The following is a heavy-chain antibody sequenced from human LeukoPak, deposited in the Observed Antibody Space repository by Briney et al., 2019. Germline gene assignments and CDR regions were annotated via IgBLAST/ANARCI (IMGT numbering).Heavy chain of an antibody. CDR3: ASLGNTWAAYYYGMDV. Sequence: GGSLRLSCAASGFTFRNDAMSWVRQAPGKGLEWVSSISSSSSYIYYADSVKGRFTISRDNAKNSLYLQMNSLRAEDTAVYYCASLGNTWAAYYYGMDVWGQGTTVTVSS. CDR1: GFTFRNDA. D-gene: IGHD1-26*01. J-gene: IGHJ6*02. CDR2: ISSSSSYI. V-gene: IGHV3-21*01.